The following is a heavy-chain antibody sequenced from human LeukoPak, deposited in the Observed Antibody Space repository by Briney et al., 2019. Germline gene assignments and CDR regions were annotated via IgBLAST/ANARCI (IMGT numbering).Heavy chain of an antibody. J-gene: IGHJ4*02. CDR2: INPNSGGS. CDR3: GLAGVRGLRPFDY. D-gene: IGHD3-10*01. V-gene: IGHV1-2*02. Sequence: ASVKVSCKASGYTLTGSYMHWLRQAPGQGLEWMGWINPNSGGSSYAQMFQGRVTMTRDTSISTVYMELSRLRSDDAAVYYCGLAGVRGLRPFDYWGQGTLLTVSS. CDR1: GYTLTGSY.